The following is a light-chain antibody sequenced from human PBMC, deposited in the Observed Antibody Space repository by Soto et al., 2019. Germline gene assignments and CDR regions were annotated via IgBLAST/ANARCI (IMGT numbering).Light chain of an antibody. CDR1: QSVSFN. Sequence: EIVMTQSPATLSVSPGERATLSCRASQSVSFNLAWYQQEPGQAPRLLIYDASTRATGIPARFSGSGSGTEFTLTISSLQSEDFAIYSCQQYNNWPRTFGQGTRLEIK. J-gene: IGKJ5*01. CDR2: DAS. V-gene: IGKV3-15*01. CDR3: QQYNNWPRT.